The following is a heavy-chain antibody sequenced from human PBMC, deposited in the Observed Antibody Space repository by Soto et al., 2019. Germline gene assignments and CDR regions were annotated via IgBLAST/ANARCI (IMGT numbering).Heavy chain of an antibody. D-gene: IGHD2-15*01. CDR1: GGSISNYY. CDR3: ARNRFCSATTCPNYYYFYYMDV. V-gene: IGHV4-59*08. CDR2: IFSTGST. J-gene: IGHJ6*03. Sequence: SETLSLTCTVSGGSISNYYWSWIRQPPGKGLEWIGNIFSTGSTNSNPSLKSRLSISVETSKNQFSLILYSVTAADTAVYYCARNRFCSATTCPNYYYFYYMDVWGKGTTVTVSS.